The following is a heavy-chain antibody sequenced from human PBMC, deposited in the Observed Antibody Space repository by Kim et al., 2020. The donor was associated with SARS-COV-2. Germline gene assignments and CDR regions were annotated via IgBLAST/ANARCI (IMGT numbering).Heavy chain of an antibody. CDR3: AKDSVARTYAIDV. V-gene: IGHV3-23*01. D-gene: IGHD5-12*01. CDR1: GFTFSSYY. CDR2: ISGGGGTT. J-gene: IGHJ6*02. Sequence: GGSLRLSCGASGFTFSSYYMSWVRQTPGKGLEWVSLISGGGGTTYYADSVKGRFTISRDNSKDTLYLQMNSLRVEDTALYYCAKDSVARTYAIDVWGQGT.